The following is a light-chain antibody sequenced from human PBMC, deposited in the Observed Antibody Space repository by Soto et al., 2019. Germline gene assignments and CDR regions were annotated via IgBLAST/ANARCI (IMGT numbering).Light chain of an antibody. Sequence: QSALTQPASVSGSPGQSITISCTGTSSDVGGYNYVSWFQQHPGKAPKLMIYDVTNRPSGVSNRFSGSKSGNTASLTISGLQAEDKADFYCSSYTSSGSHVFGTGTKLTVL. V-gene: IGLV2-14*03. CDR2: DVT. CDR1: SSDVGGYNY. CDR3: SSYTSSGSHV. J-gene: IGLJ1*01.